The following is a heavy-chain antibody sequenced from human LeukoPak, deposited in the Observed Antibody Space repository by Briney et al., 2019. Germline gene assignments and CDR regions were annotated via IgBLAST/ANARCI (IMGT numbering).Heavy chain of an antibody. J-gene: IGHJ4*02. CDR3: AVAPGDY. V-gene: IGHV1-2*02. CDR1: GYTFTDYY. D-gene: IGHD2-21*01. Sequence: ASVKVSCKASGYTFTDYYIHWGPQAPGQGLEWMGWINPNSDYTFYAQNFQGRVTLTRDTSITTVYMELTTLTSDDTALYYCAVAPGDYWGQGTLVSVSA. CDR2: INPNSDYT.